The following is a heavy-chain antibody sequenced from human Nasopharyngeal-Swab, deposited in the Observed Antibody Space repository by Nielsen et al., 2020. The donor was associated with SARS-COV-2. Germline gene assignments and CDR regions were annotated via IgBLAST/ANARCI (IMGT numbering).Heavy chain of an antibody. CDR3: ARVGMVRGVGYFDY. J-gene: IGHJ4*02. Sequence: ASVKVSCKASGYTFTGYYMHWVRQAPGQGLEWMGRINPNSGGTNYAQKFQGRVTMTRDTSTSTVYMELSSLRSEDTAVYYCARVGMVRGVGYFDYWGQGTLVTVSS. V-gene: IGHV1-2*06. D-gene: IGHD3-10*01. CDR1: GYTFTGYY. CDR2: INPNSGGT.